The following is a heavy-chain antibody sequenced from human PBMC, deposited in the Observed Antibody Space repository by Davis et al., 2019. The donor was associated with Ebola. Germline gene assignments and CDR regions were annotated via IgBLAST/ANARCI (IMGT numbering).Heavy chain of an antibody. J-gene: IGHJ4*02. CDR2: INPHNGNT. D-gene: IGHD1-1*01. CDR3: ARAQFPTTSDH. V-gene: IGHV1-18*04. CDR1: GYTFTSYG. Sequence: ASVKVSCKASGYTFTSYGTTWVRQAPGQGLEWLGWINPHNGNTNYAQNVQGRVTMTTDTSTSTAYMEVGSLRSDDTAVYYCARAQFPTTSDHWGQGTLVTVSS.